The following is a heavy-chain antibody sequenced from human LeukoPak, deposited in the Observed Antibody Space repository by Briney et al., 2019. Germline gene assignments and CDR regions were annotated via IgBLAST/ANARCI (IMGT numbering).Heavy chain of an antibody. J-gene: IGHJ4*02. D-gene: IGHD3-16*01. CDR2: IGSNGDDK. CDR1: GFRFDLYA. V-gene: IGHV3-64*02. Sequence: PGGSLRLSCEASGFRFDLYAMFWVRQAPGKGLEVFSGIGSNGDDKYYGDSVKDRFTISRDNSKDTLFLQMGSLRLEDTAVYYCARGRIGFGSANYLDSWGQGTLLTVSS. CDR3: ARGRIGFGSANYLDS.